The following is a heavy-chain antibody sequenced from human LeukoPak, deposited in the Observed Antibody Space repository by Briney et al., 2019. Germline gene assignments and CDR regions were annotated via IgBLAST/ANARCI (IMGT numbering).Heavy chain of an antibody. J-gene: IGHJ6*03. CDR2: IIPIFGTA. D-gene: IGHD3-10*01. V-gene: IGHV1-69*06. CDR3: ARGDGSGSYYGDYYYYYMDV. Sequence: ASVKVSCKASGGTFSSYAISWVRQAPGQGLEWMGGIIPIFGTANYAQKFQGRVTITADKSTSTAYMELSSLRSEDTAVYYCARGDGSGSYYGDYYYYYMDVWGKGTTVTVSS. CDR1: GGTFSSYA.